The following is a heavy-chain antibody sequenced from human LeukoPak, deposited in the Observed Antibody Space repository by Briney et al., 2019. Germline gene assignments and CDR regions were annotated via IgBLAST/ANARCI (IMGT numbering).Heavy chain of an antibody. D-gene: IGHD3-10*01. CDR3: ARDSPMVLGVDLYGPAGFDY. CDR2: IYYSGST. J-gene: IGHJ4*02. Sequence: SETLSLTCTVSGGSISSYYWSWIRQPPGKGLEWIGYIYYSGSTNYNPSLKSRVTISVDTSKNQFSLKLSSVTAADTAVYYCARDSPMVLGVDLYGPAGFDYWGQGTLVTVSS. V-gene: IGHV4-59*01. CDR1: GGSISSYY.